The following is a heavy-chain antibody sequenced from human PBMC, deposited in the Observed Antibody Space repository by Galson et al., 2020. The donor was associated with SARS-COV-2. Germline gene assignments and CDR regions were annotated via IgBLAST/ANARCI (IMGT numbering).Heavy chain of an antibody. D-gene: IGHD6-13*01. J-gene: IGHJ6*02. CDR3: ARGGIAAAGVGVYYYYGMDV. V-gene: IGHV4-34*01. Sequence: SETLSLTCAVYGGSFSGYYWSWIRQPPGKGLEWNGEINHSGSTNYNPSPKSRVTISVDTSKNQFSLKLSSVTAADTAVYYCARGGIAAAGVGVYYYYGMDVWGQGTTVTVSS. CDR2: INHSGST. CDR1: GGSFSGYY.